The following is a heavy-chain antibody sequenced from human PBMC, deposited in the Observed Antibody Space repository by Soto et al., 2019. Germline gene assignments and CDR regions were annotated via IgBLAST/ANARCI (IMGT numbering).Heavy chain of an antibody. CDR2: IYSGGST. J-gene: IGHJ6*02. CDR1: GFTVSSNY. D-gene: IGHD1-1*01. V-gene: IGHV3-66*01. CDR3: LRASWNYYYYGMDI. Sequence: PGGSMRLSCAASGFTVSSNYMSWVRQAPGKGLEWVSVIYSGGSTYYADSVKGRFTISRDNSKNTLYLQMNSLRAEDTAVYYCLRASWNYYYYGMDIWGQGTTVTVSS.